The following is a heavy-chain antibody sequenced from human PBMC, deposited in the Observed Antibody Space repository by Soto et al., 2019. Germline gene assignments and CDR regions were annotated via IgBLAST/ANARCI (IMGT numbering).Heavy chain of an antibody. CDR2: IYHSGTT. D-gene: IGHD1-26*01. CDR1: WDSITGSY. CDR3: ARDMPYAAGSLAGCDY. J-gene: IGHJ4*02. Sequence: LSLTGTVSWDSITGSYWIWIRQPPVKTLEWIGYIYHSGTTTYNPSLKSRVSISVDTSKNQFSLRLTSVIAADTAVYYCARDMPYAAGSLAGCDYWGQGILVTVSS. V-gene: IGHV4-59*01.